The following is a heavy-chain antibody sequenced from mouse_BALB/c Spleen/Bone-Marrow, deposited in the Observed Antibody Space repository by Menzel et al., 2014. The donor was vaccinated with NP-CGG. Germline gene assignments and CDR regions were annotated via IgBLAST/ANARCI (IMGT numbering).Heavy chain of an antibody. CDR2: MWAGGST. V-gene: IGHV2-9*02. J-gene: IGHJ3*01. D-gene: IGHD3-1*01. Sequence: QVQLKDSGPGLVAPSQSLSITCTVSGFSLTSYGVHWVRQPPGKGLEWLGVMWAGGSTNYNSALMSRLSISKDNSKSQVFLKMNSLQTDDTAMYYCARDRGPPYWGQGTLVTVSA. CDR1: GFSLTSYG. CDR3: ARDRGPPY.